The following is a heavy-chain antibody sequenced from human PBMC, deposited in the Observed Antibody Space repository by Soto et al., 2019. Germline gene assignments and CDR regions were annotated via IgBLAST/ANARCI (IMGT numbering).Heavy chain of an antibody. CDR3: ARGVGNYYYYYMDV. Sequence: GASVKVSCKAYGYTFTSXDINWVRQATGQGLEWMGWMNPNSGNTGYAQKFQGRVTMTRNTSISTAYMELSSLRSEDTAVYYCARGVGNYYYYYMDVWGKGTTVTVSS. CDR1: GYTFTSXD. J-gene: IGHJ6*03. V-gene: IGHV1-8*01. CDR2: MNPNSGNT.